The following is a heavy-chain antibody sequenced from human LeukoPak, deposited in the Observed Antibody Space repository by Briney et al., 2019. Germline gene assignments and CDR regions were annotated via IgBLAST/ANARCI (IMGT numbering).Heavy chain of an antibody. CDR1: GYTFTSYG. V-gene: IGHV1-18*01. CDR2: ISAYNGNT. D-gene: IGHD3-9*01. Sequence: ASVKVSCKASGYTFTSYGISWVRQAPGQGLEWMGWISAYNGNTNYAQKLQGRVTMTTDTSTSTAYMELRSLRSEDTAVYYCARELVLGNWLLSYDWFDPWGQGTLVTVSS. CDR3: ARELVLGNWLLSYDWFDP. J-gene: IGHJ5*02.